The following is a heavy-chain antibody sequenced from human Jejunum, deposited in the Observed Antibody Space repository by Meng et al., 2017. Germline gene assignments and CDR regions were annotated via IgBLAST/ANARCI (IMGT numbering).Heavy chain of an antibody. J-gene: IGHJ4*02. D-gene: IGHD1-26*01. V-gene: IGHV3-30*04. CDR3: TRVGEAIFHTTSCRTFDW. CDR2: VSYDGSIK. Sequence: GESLKISCAASVFTFTSYSMHWVRQAPGKGLEWVSIVSYDGSIKYYADSVKGRFTISRDNSENTLYLQMNSLRTEDTAVYYCTRVGEAIFHTTSCRTFDWWGQGTLVTVSS. CDR1: VFTFTSYS.